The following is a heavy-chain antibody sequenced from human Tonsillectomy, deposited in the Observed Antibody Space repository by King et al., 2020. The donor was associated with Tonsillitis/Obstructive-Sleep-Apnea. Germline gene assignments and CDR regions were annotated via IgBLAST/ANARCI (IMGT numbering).Heavy chain of an antibody. CDR3: ARSIQGWHYFDY. CDR2: ISYSGSYE. Sequence: QLVQSGGGVVQPGRSLRLSCAASGFKFSSYAMHWVRQAPGKGLVWMATISYSGSYEYYTDSVKGRFTISRDNPRNTLYLQMSSLRAEDMAVYYCARSIQGWHYFDYWGQGTLVTVSS. CDR1: GFKFSSYA. D-gene: IGHD5-24*01. V-gene: IGHV3-30*04. J-gene: IGHJ4*02.